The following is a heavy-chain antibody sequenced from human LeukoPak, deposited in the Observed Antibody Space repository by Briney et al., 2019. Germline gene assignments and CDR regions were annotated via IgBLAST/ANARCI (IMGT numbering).Heavy chain of an antibody. Sequence: SETLSLTCTVSGGSISSSTYYWGWIRQPPGKGLEWIGSIYYSGSTNYNPSLKSRVTISVDTSKNQFSLKLSSVTAADTAVYFCARGGEMGLYDAFDFWGQGTMVTVSS. V-gene: IGHV4-39*07. CDR3: ARGGEMGLYDAFDF. CDR1: GGSISSSTYY. J-gene: IGHJ3*01. CDR2: IYYSGST. D-gene: IGHD4/OR15-4a*01.